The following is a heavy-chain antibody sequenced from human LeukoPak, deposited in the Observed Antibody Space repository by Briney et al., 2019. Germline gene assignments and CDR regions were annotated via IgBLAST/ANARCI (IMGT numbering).Heavy chain of an antibody. Sequence: GGSLRLSCAASGFTFSSYIMNWVRQAPGKGLEWVSSISSSSNYIYYADSVKGRFTISRDNAKRSLYLQMNSLRAEDTAVYYCAGGLFWDTTTWGQGTLVTVSS. CDR2: ISSSSNYI. J-gene: IGHJ5*02. D-gene: IGHD3-3*01. CDR3: AGGLFWDTTT. V-gene: IGHV3-21*01. CDR1: GFTFSSYI.